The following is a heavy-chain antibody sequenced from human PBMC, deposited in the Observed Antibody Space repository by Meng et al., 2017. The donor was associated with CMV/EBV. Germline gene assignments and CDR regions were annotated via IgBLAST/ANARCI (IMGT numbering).Heavy chain of an antibody. Sequence: GGSLRLSCTASGFTFGDYAMSWVRQAPGKGLEWVGFIRSKAYGGTTEYAASVKGRFTISRDDSKSIAYLQMNSLKTEDTAVYYCARVSDFWTEGGLDYWGQGTLVTVSS. D-gene: IGHD3-3*01. CDR3: ARVSDFWTEGGLDY. J-gene: IGHJ4*02. CDR1: GFTFGDYA. CDR2: IRSKAYGGTT. V-gene: IGHV3-49*04.